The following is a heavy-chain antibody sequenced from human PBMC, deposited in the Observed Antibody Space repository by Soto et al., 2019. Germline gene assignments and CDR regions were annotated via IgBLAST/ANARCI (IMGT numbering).Heavy chain of an antibody. D-gene: IGHD4-4*01. V-gene: IGHV3-53*04. CDR1: GFTVSSNY. CDR3: ARLPRYSNYDYNGMDV. J-gene: IGHJ6*02. Sequence: GGSLRLSCAASGFTVSSNYMSWVRQAPGKGLEWVSVIYSGGSTYYADSVKGRFTISRHNSKNTLYLQMNSRRAEDTAVYYCARLPRYSNYDYNGMDVWGQGTTVTVSS. CDR2: IYSGGST.